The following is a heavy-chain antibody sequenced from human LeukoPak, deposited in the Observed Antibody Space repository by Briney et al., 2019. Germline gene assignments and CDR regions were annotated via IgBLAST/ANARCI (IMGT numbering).Heavy chain of an antibody. CDR1: GFTFSSYG. CDR2: ISYDGSNE. J-gene: IGHJ4*02. Sequence: PGGSLRLSCAASGFTFSSYGMHWVRQSPGKGLEWVAVISYDGSNEYYADSVKGRFTISRDNSKKTLYLQMNSLRAEDTAVYYCARNRLAAAGGFYFDYWGQGTLVTVSS. D-gene: IGHD6-13*01. V-gene: IGHV3-30*03. CDR3: ARNRLAAAGGFYFDY.